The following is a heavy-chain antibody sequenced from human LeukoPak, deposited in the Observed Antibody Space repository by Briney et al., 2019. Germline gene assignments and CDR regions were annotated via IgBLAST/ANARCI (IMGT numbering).Heavy chain of an antibody. Sequence: GGSLRLSCAASRFTFSSYGMHWVRQAPGKGLEWVSAISGSGGSTYYADSVKGRFTISRDNSKNTLYLQMNSLRAEDTAVYYCAKDRGYCSSTSCPHDYWGQGTLVTVSS. J-gene: IGHJ4*02. D-gene: IGHD2-2*01. CDR3: AKDRGYCSSTSCPHDY. CDR2: ISGSGGST. V-gene: IGHV3-23*01. CDR1: RFTFSSYG.